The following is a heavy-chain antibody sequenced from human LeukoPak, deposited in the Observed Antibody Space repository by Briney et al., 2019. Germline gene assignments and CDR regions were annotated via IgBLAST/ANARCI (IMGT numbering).Heavy chain of an antibody. Sequence: PSETLSLTCTVSGGXISSSSYYWGWIRQPPGMGLEWIGSIYYSGSTKYNPSLKSRVTISVDTSKNQFSLTLSSVTAADTAVYYCARDSKVVAGFDYWGQGSLVTVSS. CDR3: ARDSKVVAGFDY. V-gene: IGHV4-39*07. J-gene: IGHJ4*02. CDR2: IYYSGST. D-gene: IGHD6-19*01. CDR1: GGXISSSSYY.